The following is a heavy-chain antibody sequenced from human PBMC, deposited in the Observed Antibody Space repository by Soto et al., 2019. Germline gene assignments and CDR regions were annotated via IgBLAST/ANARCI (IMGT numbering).Heavy chain of an antibody. D-gene: IGHD3-10*01. J-gene: IGHJ5*02. Sequence: SGGSLRLSCAASGFTFSSYAMSWVRQAPGKGLEWVSAISGSGGSTYYADSVKGRFTISRDNSKNTLYLQMNSLRAEDTAVYYCAKDLTMVRGVIPNWFDPWGQGTLVTVSS. CDR1: GFTFSSYA. CDR3: AKDLTMVRGVIPNWFDP. CDR2: ISGSGGST. V-gene: IGHV3-23*01.